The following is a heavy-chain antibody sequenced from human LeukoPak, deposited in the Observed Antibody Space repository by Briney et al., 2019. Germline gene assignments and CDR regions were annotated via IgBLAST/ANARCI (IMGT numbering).Heavy chain of an antibody. V-gene: IGHV1-69*04. CDR1: GGTFSSYA. CDR3: ARDEGTGLYSSSWY. J-gene: IGHJ4*02. D-gene: IGHD6-6*01. Sequence: ASVKVSCKASGGTFSSYAISWVRQAPGQGLEWMGRIIPILGIANYAQKFQGRVTITADTSTSTAYMELRSLRSDDTAVYYCARDEGTGLYSSSWYWGQGTLVTVSS. CDR2: IIPILGIA.